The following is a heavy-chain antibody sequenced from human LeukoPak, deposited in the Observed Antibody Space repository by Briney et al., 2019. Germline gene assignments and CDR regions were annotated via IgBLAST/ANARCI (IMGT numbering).Heavy chain of an antibody. J-gene: IGHJ6*02. Sequence: SETLSLTCSVSGVSISGYFWSWIRQPTGMGLEWIGRIHSSGSTNYNPSLKSRVTVSVDTSKNQFSLNLNSVTAADSAVYYCAREPHWDVSGMDVWGRGTTVTVSS. D-gene: IGHD1-26*01. V-gene: IGHV4-4*07. CDR2: IHSSGST. CDR3: AREPHWDVSGMDV. CDR1: GVSISGYF.